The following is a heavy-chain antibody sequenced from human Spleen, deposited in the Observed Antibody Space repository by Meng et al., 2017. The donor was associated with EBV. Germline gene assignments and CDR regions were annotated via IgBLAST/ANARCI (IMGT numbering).Heavy chain of an antibody. D-gene: IGHD2-2*01. J-gene: IGHJ5*02. CDR3: ARSPPVVQLLHWFDP. Sequence: QGQPVHAGAEVKKPGASVTVSCKPPGYPFTSYGIHWVRQAPAQGLEWMGWISPYEGNTKYAQNLQGRVTMTTDTSTNTAYMELRSLTSDDTAVYYFARSPPVVQLLHWFDPWGQGTLVTVSS. CDR2: ISPYEGNT. CDR1: GYPFTSYG. V-gene: IGHV1-18*01.